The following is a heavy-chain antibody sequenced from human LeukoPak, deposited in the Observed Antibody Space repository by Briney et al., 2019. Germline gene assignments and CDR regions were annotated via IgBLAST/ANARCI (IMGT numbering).Heavy chain of an antibody. D-gene: IGHD1-26*01. V-gene: IGHV3-21*01. J-gene: IGHJ4*02. CDR3: ARAPSGSYYFDY. CDR1: GFTFSSYS. CDR2: ISSSSSYI. Sequence: PGGSLRLSCAASGFTFSSYSMNWVRQALGKGLEWVSSISSSSSYIYYADSVKGRFTISRDNAKNSLYLQMNSLRAEDTAVYYCARAPSGSYYFDYWGQGTLVTVSS.